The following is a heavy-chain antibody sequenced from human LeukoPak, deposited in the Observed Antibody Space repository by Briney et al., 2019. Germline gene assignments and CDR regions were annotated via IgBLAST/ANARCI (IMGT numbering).Heavy chain of an antibody. Sequence: ASVKVSCKASGYTFTGYYMHWVRQAPGQGLEWMGWINPNGGGTNYAQKFQGRVTMTRDTSISTAYMELSRLRSDDTAVYYCARVRYCTNGVCYSPFDYWGQGTLVTVSS. V-gene: IGHV1-2*02. D-gene: IGHD2-8*01. CDR3: ARVRYCTNGVCYSPFDY. CDR2: INPNGGGT. CDR1: GYTFTGYY. J-gene: IGHJ4*02.